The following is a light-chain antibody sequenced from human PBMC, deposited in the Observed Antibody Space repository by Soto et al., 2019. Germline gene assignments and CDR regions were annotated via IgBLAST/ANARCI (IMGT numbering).Light chain of an antibody. CDR3: SSYTSTSTPRV. J-gene: IGLJ1*01. V-gene: IGLV2-14*01. CDR2: EVR. CDR1: SSDVGGYNY. Sequence: QPALTQPASVSGTPGQSINSSCTGTSSDVGGYNYVSSYQLHPAKPPRLIMYEVRHRPSGASNHFSGYKSGNTASLTISGLQAEDEADYSCSSYTSTSTPRVFGTGSKVTVL.